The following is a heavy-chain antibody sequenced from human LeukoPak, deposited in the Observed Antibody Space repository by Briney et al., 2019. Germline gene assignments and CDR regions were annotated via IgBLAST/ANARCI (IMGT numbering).Heavy chain of an antibody. V-gene: IGHV4-34*01. CDR2: INHSGST. D-gene: IGHD3-10*01. CDR1: GGSFSGYY. J-gene: IGHJ6*03. CDR3: AREDSGSYYNFYYFYMDV. Sequence: SETLSLTCGIYGGSFSGYYWTWVRQPPGKGLEWIGEINHSGSTNYNPSLKSRVTISVDTSKNQFSLKLSSVTAADTAVYYCAREDSGSYYNFYYFYMDVWGKGTTVTISS.